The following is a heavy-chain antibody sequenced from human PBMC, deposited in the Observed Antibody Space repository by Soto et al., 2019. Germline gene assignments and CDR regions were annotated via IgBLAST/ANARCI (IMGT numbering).Heavy chain of an antibody. Sequence: QVQLVQSGAEVKKPGSSVKVSCKASGGTFSSYAISWVRQAPGQGLEWMGGIIPIFGTANYAQKFQGRVTITADKSTSTAYMELSSLRSEDTAVYYCASSVAATGCFGLDRHYNYFDYWGQGTLVTVSS. J-gene: IGHJ4*02. D-gene: IGHD1-26*01. CDR1: GGTFSSYA. CDR2: IIPIFGTA. CDR3: ASSVAATGCFGLDRHYNYFDY. V-gene: IGHV1-69*06.